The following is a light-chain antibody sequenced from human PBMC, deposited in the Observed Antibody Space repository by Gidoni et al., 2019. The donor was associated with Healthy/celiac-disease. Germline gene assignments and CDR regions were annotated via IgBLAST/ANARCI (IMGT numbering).Light chain of an antibody. Sequence: EIVMTQSPATLSVSPGERATLSCRASQSVSSNLAWYQQKPGQAPRLLIYGASTRATGIPARCSGSGSGKEFTLTISRLQSEDFAVYYCQQYNNWPPSMYTFGQGTKLEIK. V-gene: IGKV3-15*01. J-gene: IGKJ2*01. CDR1: QSVSSN. CDR3: QQYNNWPPSMYT. CDR2: GAS.